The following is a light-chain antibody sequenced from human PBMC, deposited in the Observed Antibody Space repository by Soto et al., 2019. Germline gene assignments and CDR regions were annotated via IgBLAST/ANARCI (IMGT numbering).Light chain of an antibody. Sequence: EIVMTQSPGTLSLSPGETAILSCRASQSFSSNYVAWFHQKPGQAPRLLIYGASSRATGIPDRFSGSGSGTDFTLTISRLEPADFAVYFCHQYDSSLWTFGQGTKVDIK. CDR2: GAS. CDR3: HQYDSSLWT. V-gene: IGKV3-20*01. CDR1: QSFSSNY. J-gene: IGKJ1*01.